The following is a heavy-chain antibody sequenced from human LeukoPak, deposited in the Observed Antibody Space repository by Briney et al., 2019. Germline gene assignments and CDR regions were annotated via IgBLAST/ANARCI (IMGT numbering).Heavy chain of an antibody. CDR3: ARQPDIVVVLAAIGLSLAFDI. V-gene: IGHV4-59*08. CDR1: GGSISSYY. Sequence: PSETLSLTCTVSGGSISSYYWSWIRQPPGKGLEWIGYIYYSGSTNYNPSLKSRVTISVDTSKNQFSLKLSSVTAADTAVYYCARQPDIVVVLAAIGLSLAFDIWGQGTMVTVSS. CDR2: IYYSGST. D-gene: IGHD2-2*01. J-gene: IGHJ3*02.